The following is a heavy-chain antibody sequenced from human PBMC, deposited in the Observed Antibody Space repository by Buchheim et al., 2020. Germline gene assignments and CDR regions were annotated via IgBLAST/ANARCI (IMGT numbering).Heavy chain of an antibody. Sequence: QVQLVESGGGVVQPGRSLRLSCAASGFTFSSYAMHWVRQAPGKGLEWVAVISYDGSNKYYADSVKGRFTISRDNSKNKLYLQMNSLRAEDTAVYYCARDSRGTFGGVIANPYYYGMDVWGQGTT. CDR1: GFTFSSYA. CDR2: ISYDGSNK. D-gene: IGHD3-16*02. J-gene: IGHJ6*02. CDR3: ARDSRGTFGGVIANPYYYGMDV. V-gene: IGHV3-30*04.